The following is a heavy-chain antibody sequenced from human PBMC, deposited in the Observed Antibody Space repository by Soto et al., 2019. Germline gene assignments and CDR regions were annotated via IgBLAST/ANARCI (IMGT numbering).Heavy chain of an antibody. CDR3: AKSLTASNFRLDV. V-gene: IGHV3-23*01. CDR2: ISGGGGAK. D-gene: IGHD7-27*01. Sequence: DEQLLESGGDLVQPGGSLRLACTASGFTFNSYFMSWVRQAPGEGLEWISAISGGGGAKYYSDSLKGRFTISRDNSNNTLYLQMNSLRADDTAVYYCAKSLTASNFRLDVWGHGTRVTVSS. CDR1: GFTFNSYF. J-gene: IGHJ6*02.